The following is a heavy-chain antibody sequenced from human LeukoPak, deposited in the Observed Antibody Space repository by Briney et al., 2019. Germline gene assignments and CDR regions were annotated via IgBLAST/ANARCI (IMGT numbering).Heavy chain of an antibody. V-gene: IGHV4-39*07. CDR3: ARDGDYWGRVARWGY. Sequence: SETLSLTCTVSGGSISSSSYYWGWIRQPPGKGLEWIGEINHSGSTNYNPSLKSRVTISVDTSKNQFSLKLSSVTAADTAVYYCARDGDYWGRVARWGYWGQGTLVTVPS. CDR1: GGSISSSSYY. D-gene: IGHD4-17*01. CDR2: INHSGST. J-gene: IGHJ4*02.